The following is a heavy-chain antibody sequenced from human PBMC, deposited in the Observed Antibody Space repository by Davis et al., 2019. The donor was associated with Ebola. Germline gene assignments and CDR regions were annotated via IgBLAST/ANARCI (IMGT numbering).Heavy chain of an antibody. V-gene: IGHV5-51*01. D-gene: IGHD4-17*01. CDR2: IYPGDSET. Sequence: KVSCKGSGYTFTSYWIAWVRQVPGKGLEWMGSIYPGDSETRYSPSLQGQATISVDKSISTAYLRWSSLKASDTAMYYCARIDRRTTVTTRYWGQGTLVTVSS. CDR1: GYTFTSYW. CDR3: ARIDRRTTVTTRY. J-gene: IGHJ4*02.